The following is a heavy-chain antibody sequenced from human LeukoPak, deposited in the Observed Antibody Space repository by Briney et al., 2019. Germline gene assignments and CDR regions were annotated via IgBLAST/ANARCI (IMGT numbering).Heavy chain of an antibody. D-gene: IGHD1-1*01. V-gene: IGHV3-30*18. CDR3: AKYAYNWNAPDGFDM. CDR2: ISYDGSRK. CDR1: RFSFSDYD. J-gene: IGHJ3*02. Sequence: GGSLRLSCRASRFSFSDYDMHWVRQAPGKGLEWVAVISYDGSRKHYGDSVKGRFTISRDNSESTLFLQMNSLRTDGTSVYFCAKYAYNWNAPDGFDMWGQGTMVIVSS.